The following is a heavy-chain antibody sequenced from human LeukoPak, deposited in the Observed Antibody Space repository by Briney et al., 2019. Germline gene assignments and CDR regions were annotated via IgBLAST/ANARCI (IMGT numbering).Heavy chain of an antibody. V-gene: IGHV3-23*01. CDR2: ISGSGGST. J-gene: IGHJ4*02. D-gene: IGHD3-10*01. CDR1: GFTFSSYA. Sequence: PGGSLRLSCAASGFTFSSYAMSWVRQAPGKGLEWVSVISGSGGSTYYADSVKGRFTISRDNSKNTLYLQMNSLRAEDTAVYYCANSGSYYSYYFDYWGQGTLVTVSS. CDR3: ANSGSYYSYYFDY.